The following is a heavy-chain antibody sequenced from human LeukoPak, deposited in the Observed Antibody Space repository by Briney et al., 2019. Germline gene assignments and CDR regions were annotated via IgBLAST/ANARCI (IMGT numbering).Heavy chain of an antibody. CDR1: GYTLTELS. Sequence: ASVKVSCKVSGYTLTELSMHWVRQAPGKGLEWMGGFDPEDGETIYAQKFQGRVTMTEDTSTDTAYMELSSLRSEDTAAYYCARDSALRCSSTSCYFDYWGQGTLVTVSS. V-gene: IGHV1-24*01. CDR3: ARDSALRCSSTSCYFDY. D-gene: IGHD2-2*01. CDR2: FDPEDGET. J-gene: IGHJ4*02.